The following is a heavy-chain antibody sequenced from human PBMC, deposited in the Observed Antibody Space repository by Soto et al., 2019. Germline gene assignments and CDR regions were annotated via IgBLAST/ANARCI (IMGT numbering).Heavy chain of an antibody. J-gene: IGHJ5*02. D-gene: IGHD1-7*01. CDR3: ASHSPYWNYWSWFDP. CDR2: ISNSGST. V-gene: IGHV4-4*02. CDR1: GGSISSSNW. Sequence: QVQLQESGPGLVKPSGTLSLTCAVSGGSISSSNWWSWVRQPPGKGLEWIGEISNSGSTNYNPSLMSRVTISVDKSKNQFSLQLICVAAADTAVYYCASHSPYWNYWSWFDPWGQGTLVTVSS.